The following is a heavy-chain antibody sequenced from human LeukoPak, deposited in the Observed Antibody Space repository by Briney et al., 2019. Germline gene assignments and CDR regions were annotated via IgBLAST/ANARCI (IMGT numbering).Heavy chain of an antibody. V-gene: IGHV3-23*01. D-gene: IGHD6-13*01. CDR3: ARIPMAAGAYYFDY. CDR1: GFTFSSYA. Sequence: GGSLRLSCAASGFTFSSYAMSWVRQAPGRGLEWVSTISGTGSSTYYTDSVKGRFTISRDNSKNTLYLQLNSLRAEDTAVYYCARIPMAAGAYYFDYWGQGTLVTVSS. CDR2: ISGTGSST. J-gene: IGHJ4*02.